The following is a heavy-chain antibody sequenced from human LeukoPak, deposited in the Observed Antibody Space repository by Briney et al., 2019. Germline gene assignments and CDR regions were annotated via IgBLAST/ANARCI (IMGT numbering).Heavy chain of an antibody. CDR1: GFTVSSNY. CDR3: ARSSSN. V-gene: IGHV3-66*01. CDR2: IYSGGAT. Sequence: GGSLRLSCAGSGFTVSSNYMSWVPKAPGKGLEWVSVIYSGGATYYADSVKGRFTISRDNSKNTLYLQMNSLTAEDTAVYYCARSSSNWGQGTLVTVSS. J-gene: IGHJ4*02. D-gene: IGHD6-6*01.